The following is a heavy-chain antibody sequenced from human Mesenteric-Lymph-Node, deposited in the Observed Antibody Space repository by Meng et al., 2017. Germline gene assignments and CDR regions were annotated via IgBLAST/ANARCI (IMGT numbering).Heavy chain of an antibody. V-gene: IGHV4-34*01. D-gene: IGHD5-18*01. CDR2: INHSGST. CDR3: ARGGYYSFDY. CDR1: GGSFSGYY. J-gene: IGHJ4*02. Sequence: QVQLQQWGAGLFKPSETLSLTCAVYGGSFSGYYWSWIRQPPGKGLEWIGEINHSGSTNYNPSLKSRVTISVDKSKNQFSLKLTSVTAADTAVYYCARGGYYSFDYWGQGTLVTVSS.